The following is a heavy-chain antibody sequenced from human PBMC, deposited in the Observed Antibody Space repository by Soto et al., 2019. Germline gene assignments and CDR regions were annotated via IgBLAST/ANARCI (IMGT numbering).Heavy chain of an antibody. Sequence: PSETLSLTCAVCGGSISSGGYSWSWIRQPPGKGLEWIGYIYHSGSTYYNPSLKSRVTISVDRSKNQFSLKLSSVTAADTAVYYCARGPYGSGSYHYWGQGTLVTVSS. V-gene: IGHV4-30-2*01. CDR1: GGSISSGGYS. CDR3: ARGPYGSGSYHY. J-gene: IGHJ4*02. CDR2: IYHSGST. D-gene: IGHD3-10*01.